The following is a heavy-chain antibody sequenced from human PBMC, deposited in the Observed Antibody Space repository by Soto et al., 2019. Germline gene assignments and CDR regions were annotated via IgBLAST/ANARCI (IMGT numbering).Heavy chain of an antibody. CDR3: ARVRWLGYNWFDP. V-gene: IGHV3-48*01. J-gene: IGHJ5*02. Sequence: EVQLVESGGGLVQPGGSLRLSCAASGFTFSSYSMNWVRQAPGKGLEWVSYISSSSSTIYYADSVKGRFTISRDNAKNLLYLRTNSMDAEDTAGYYCARVRWLGYNWFDPWGQGTLVTGSS. CDR1: GFTFSSYS. CDR2: ISSSSSTI. D-gene: IGHD6-19*01.